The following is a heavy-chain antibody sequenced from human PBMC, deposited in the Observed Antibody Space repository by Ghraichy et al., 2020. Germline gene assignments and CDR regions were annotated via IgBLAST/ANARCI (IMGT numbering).Heavy chain of an antibody. CDR1: GGSISSGSYY. Sequence: SETLSLTCTVSGGSISSGSYYWRWIRQPAGKGLEWIGRIYTSGSTNYNPSLKSRVTISVDKSKNQFSLKLSSVTAADTAVYYCATSYYDSSGYSRDYWGQGTLVTVSS. CDR3: ATSYYDSSGYSRDY. J-gene: IGHJ4*02. D-gene: IGHD3-22*01. V-gene: IGHV4-61*02. CDR2: IYTSGST.